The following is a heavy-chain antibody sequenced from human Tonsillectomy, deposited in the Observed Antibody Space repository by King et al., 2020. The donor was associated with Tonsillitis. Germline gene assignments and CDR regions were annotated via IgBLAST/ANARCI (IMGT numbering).Heavy chain of an antibody. D-gene: IGHD3-22*01. J-gene: IGHJ4*02. Sequence: VQLVESGAEVKKPGASVKVSCKASGYTFTSYDISWVRQASGQGLEWMGWMNPNSGNTGYAQKFQGRVTMTRNTSISTAYMEVSSLRSEDTAVYYCASWGSGSNRNFDSWGQGTLVSVSS. V-gene: IGHV1-8*01. CDR3: ASWGSGSNRNFDS. CDR1: GYTFTSYD. CDR2: MNPNSGNT.